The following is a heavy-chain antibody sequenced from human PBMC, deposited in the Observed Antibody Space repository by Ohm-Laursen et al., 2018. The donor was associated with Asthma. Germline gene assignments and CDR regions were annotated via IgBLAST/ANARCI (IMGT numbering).Heavy chain of an antibody. CDR3: AKVVLVVVAGGYGMDV. J-gene: IGHJ6*02. CDR2: ISGSGGST. D-gene: IGHD2-15*01. V-gene: IGHV3-23*01. CDR1: GFTFSSYA. Sequence: SLRLSCAASGFTFSSYAMSWVRQAPGKGLEWVSAISGSGGSTHYADSVKGRFTISRDNSKNTLYLQMNSLRAEDTAVYYCAKVVLVVVAGGYGMDVWGQGTTVTVSS.